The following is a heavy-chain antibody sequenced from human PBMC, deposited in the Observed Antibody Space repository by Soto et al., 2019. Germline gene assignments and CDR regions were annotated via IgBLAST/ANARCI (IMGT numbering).Heavy chain of an antibody. CDR1: GFTFSSYA. V-gene: IGHV3-30-3*01. CDR3: ARGWWLDRATYALDY. CDR2: TSYDGSNK. D-gene: IGHD6-19*01. J-gene: IGHJ4*02. Sequence: GGSLRLSCAASGFTFSSYAMHWVRQAPGKGLEWVAVTSYDGSNKYYADSVKGRFTISRDNSKNTLYLQMNSLRAEDTAVYYCARGWWLDRATYALDYWGQGTLVTVSS.